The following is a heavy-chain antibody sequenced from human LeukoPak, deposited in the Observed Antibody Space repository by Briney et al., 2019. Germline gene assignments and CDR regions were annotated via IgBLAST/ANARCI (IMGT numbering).Heavy chain of an antibody. CDR1: GFTFDDYA. CDR3: AKDVAAAGLNYFDY. V-gene: IGHV3-9*03. CDR2: ISWNSGSI. D-gene: IGHD6-13*01. Sequence: GGSLRLSCAASGFTFDDYAMHWVRQAPGKGLEWVSGISWNSGSIGYADSVKGRFTISRDNAKNSLYLQMNSLRAEDMALYYCAKDVAAAGLNYFDYWGQGTLVTVSS. J-gene: IGHJ4*02.